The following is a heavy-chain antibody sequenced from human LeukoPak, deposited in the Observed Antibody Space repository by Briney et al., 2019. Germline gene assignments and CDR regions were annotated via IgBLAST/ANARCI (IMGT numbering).Heavy chain of an antibody. D-gene: IGHD3-22*01. CDR2: IYYSGST. V-gene: IGHV4-59*01. Sequence: SETLSLTCTVSVGSISSYYWSWIRQPPGKGLEWIGYIYYSGSTNYNPSLKSRVTISVDTSKNQFSLKLSSVTAADTSVYYCAAWGRDSSGYYWGQGTLVTVSS. J-gene: IGHJ4*02. CDR1: VGSISSYY. CDR3: AAWGRDSSGYY.